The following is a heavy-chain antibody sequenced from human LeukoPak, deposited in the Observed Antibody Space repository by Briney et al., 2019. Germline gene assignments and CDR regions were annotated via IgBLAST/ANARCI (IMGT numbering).Heavy chain of an antibody. CDR1: GFTFSSYA. CDR3: VRTWGSGYSAPPGD. CDR2: ISGSGGST. D-gene: IGHD6-13*01. V-gene: IGHV3-23*01. Sequence: GGSLRLSCAASGFTFSSYAMSWVRQAPGKGLEWVSAISGSGGSTYYADSVKGRFTISRDNSKNTLYLQMNSLRAEDTAVYYCVRTWGSGYSAPPGDRGQGSLVTVSS. J-gene: IGHJ4*02.